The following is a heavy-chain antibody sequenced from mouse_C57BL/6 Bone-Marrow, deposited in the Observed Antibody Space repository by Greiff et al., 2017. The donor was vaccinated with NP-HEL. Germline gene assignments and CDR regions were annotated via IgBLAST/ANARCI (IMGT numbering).Heavy chain of an antibody. Sequence: EVKLMESGGDLVKPGGSLKLSCAASGFTFSSYGMSWVRQTPDKRLEWVATISSGGSYTYYPDSVKGRFTISRDNAKNTLYLQMSSLKSEDTAMYYCARQNLDGSTPFDYWGQGTTLTVSS. J-gene: IGHJ2*01. CDR3: ARQNLDGSTPFDY. V-gene: IGHV5-6*01. CDR2: ISSGGSYT. CDR1: GFTFSSYG. D-gene: IGHD5-1*01.